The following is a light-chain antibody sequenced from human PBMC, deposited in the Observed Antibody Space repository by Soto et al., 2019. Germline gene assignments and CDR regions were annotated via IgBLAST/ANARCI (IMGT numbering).Light chain of an antibody. J-gene: IGKJ1*01. CDR3: QQYNNWPPWT. V-gene: IGKV3-15*01. Sequence: EIVMRQSPATVSVSPGERATLYCRASQSVSSNLAWYQQKPGQAPRLLIYGASTRATGIPARFSGSGSGTEFTLTISSLQSEDFAVYYCQQYNNWPPWTFGQGTKVDI. CDR1: QSVSSN. CDR2: GAS.